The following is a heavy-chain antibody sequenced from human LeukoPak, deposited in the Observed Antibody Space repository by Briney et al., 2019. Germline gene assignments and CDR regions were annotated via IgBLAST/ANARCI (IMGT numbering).Heavy chain of an antibody. J-gene: IGHJ3*02. Sequence: GGSLRLSCAASGYTFSSYWMSWVRQAPGKGLEWVANIKQDGSEKYYVDSVKGRFTISRDNAKNSLYLQMNSLRAEDTAVYYCARDRYRLVPYDAFDIWGQGTMVTVSS. CDR3: ARDRYRLVPYDAFDI. V-gene: IGHV3-7*01. CDR1: GYTFSSYW. CDR2: IKQDGSEK. D-gene: IGHD1-1*01.